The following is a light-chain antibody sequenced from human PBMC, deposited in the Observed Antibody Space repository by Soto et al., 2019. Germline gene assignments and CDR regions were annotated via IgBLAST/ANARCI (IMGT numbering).Light chain of an antibody. J-gene: IGKJ4*01. CDR2: DVS. V-gene: IGKV1-33*01. Sequence: DIQMTQSPSSLSASVGDRVTITCQASQDISNYLNWYQQKPGKAPKLLIYDVSNLVTGVPSRFRGSGSGTDFTFTISSLQAEDTATYYCQQYDNLPLTCGGGTKVEIK. CDR3: QQYDNLPLT. CDR1: QDISNY.